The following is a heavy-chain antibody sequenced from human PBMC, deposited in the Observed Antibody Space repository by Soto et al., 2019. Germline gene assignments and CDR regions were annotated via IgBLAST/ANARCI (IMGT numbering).Heavy chain of an antibody. Sequence: SETLSLTCTVSGGSISSSSYYWGWIRQPPGKGLEWIGSIYYSGSTYYNPSLKSRVTISVDTSKNQFSLKLSSVTAADTAVYYCARLRYFDWLLPQIPRIVYYGMDVWGQGTTVTVSS. CDR2: IYYSGST. CDR3: ARLRYFDWLLPQIPRIVYYGMDV. V-gene: IGHV4-39*01. D-gene: IGHD3-9*01. CDR1: GGSISSSSYY. J-gene: IGHJ6*02.